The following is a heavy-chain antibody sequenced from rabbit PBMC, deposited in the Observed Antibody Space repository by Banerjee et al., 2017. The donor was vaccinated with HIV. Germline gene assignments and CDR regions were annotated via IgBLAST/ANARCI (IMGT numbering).Heavy chain of an antibody. CDR1: GVSFSSNYY. V-gene: IGHV1S40*01. CDR3: ARDLDDVIGWNFGW. Sequence: QSLEESGGDLVKPGASLTLTCTASGVSFSSNYYMCWVRQAPGKGLEWIACIDTGSSGFTYFASWAKGRFTCSKTSSTTVTLQMTSLTAADTATYFCARDLDDVIGWNFGWWGPGTLVTVS. J-gene: IGHJ4*01. CDR2: IDTGSSGFT. D-gene: IGHD4-1*01.